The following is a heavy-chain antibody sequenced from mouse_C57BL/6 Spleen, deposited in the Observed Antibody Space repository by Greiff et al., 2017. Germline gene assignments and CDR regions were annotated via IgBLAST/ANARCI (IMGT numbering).Heavy chain of an antibody. J-gene: IGHJ1*03. CDR3: ARSSGSSYWYFDV. Sequence: QVQLQQPGAELVRPGSSVKLSCKASGYTFTSYWMHWVKQRPIQGLEWIGNIDPSDSDTHYNQKFKDKATLTVDKSSSTAYMQLSSLTSEDSAVYYCARSSGSSYWYFDVWGTGTTVTVSS. CDR1: GYTFTSYW. V-gene: IGHV1-52*01. CDR2: IDPSDSDT. D-gene: IGHD1-1*01.